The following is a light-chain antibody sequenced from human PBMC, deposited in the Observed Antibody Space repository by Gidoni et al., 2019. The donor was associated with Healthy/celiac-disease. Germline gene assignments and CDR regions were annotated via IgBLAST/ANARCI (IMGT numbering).Light chain of an antibody. CDR3: QQYDNLLAT. CDR1: QDISNY. Sequence: IQMTQSPSSLSASVGERVTITCQASQDISNYLNWYQQKPGKAPKLLIYDASNLETGVPSRFSGSGSGTDFTFTISSLQPEDIATYYCQQYDNLLATFGPGTKVDIK. V-gene: IGKV1-33*01. J-gene: IGKJ3*01. CDR2: DAS.